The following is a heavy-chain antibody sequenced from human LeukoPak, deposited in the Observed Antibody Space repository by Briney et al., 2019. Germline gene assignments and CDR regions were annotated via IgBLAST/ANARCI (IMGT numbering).Heavy chain of an antibody. Sequence: PGGSLRLSCEGSAFIFSGHWMNWVRQTPGKGLEWVASIKEDGSERQYVDSVKGRFSISRDNTKGSLFLQLNSLRAEDTAVYFCSKVGSTYWEGFDYWGQGTLVTVSS. J-gene: IGHJ4*02. CDR3: SKVGSTYWEGFDY. V-gene: IGHV3-7*03. CDR1: AFIFSGHW. D-gene: IGHD3-10*01. CDR2: IKEDGSER.